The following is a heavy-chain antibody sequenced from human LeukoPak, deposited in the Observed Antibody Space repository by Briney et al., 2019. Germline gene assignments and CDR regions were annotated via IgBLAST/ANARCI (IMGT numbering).Heavy chain of an antibody. J-gene: IGHJ4*02. CDR3: ARQTGSGLFILP. D-gene: IGHD3/OR15-3a*01. CDR1: GDFISTSNSY. CDR2: IYYSGNT. V-gene: IGHV4-39*01. Sequence: SETLSLTCTVSGDFISTSNSYWGWLRQPPGKGLEWLGSIYYSGNTYYNASLKSRVTISVDTSKNQFSLKFTSVPAADTAVYYCARQTGSGLFILPGGQGTLVTVSS.